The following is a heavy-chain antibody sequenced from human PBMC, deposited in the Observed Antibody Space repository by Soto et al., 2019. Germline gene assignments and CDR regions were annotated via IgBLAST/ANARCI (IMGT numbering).Heavy chain of an antibody. CDR1: GFTFSTYT. V-gene: IGHV3-30-3*01. D-gene: IGHD5-12*01. CDR3: ARGSIVATSLTPFDY. J-gene: IGHJ4*02. Sequence: PGGSLRLSCVASGFTFSTYTMYWVRQAPGKGLEWVALISNDGVDKYFADSVKGRFTISRDNSKNTLFLQMNSLRDEDTAVYYCARGSIVATSLTPFDYWGQGTLVTVSS. CDR2: ISNDGVDK.